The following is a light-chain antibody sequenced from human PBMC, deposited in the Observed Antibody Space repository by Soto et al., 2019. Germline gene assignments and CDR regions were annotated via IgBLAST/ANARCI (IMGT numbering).Light chain of an antibody. Sequence: QSALTQPASVSGSPGHSITISFTGTNSDVGGYNYVTWYQQHRGRAPKLIIYEVSNRPSGVSNRFSGSKSGNTASLTISGLQAADEADYYCSSYSDRTPCVFGTAKKVTV. J-gene: IGLJ1*01. V-gene: IGLV2-14*01. CDR1: NSDVGGYNY. CDR3: SSYSDRTPCV. CDR2: EVS.